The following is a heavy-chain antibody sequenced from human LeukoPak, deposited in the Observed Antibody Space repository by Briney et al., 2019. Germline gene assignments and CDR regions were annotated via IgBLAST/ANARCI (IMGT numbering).Heavy chain of an antibody. CDR3: ARSNVDYSPSTT. Sequence: PSGTLSLTCAVSGGSIRSSNWWSLVRRPPGKGLEWIGEIYHSGSTNYNPSLKSRVTISIDASKNQFSLKLSSVTAADTAVYFCARSNVDYSPSTTWGQGTLVTVSS. J-gene: IGHJ5*02. V-gene: IGHV4-4*02. D-gene: IGHD2-21*01. CDR2: IYHSGST. CDR1: GGSIRSSNW.